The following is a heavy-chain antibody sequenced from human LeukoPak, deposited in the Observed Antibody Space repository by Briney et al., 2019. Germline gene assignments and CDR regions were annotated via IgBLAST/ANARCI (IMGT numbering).Heavy chain of an antibody. CDR2: ISYDGSNK. Sequence: GGSLRLSCAASGFTFSSYAMHWVRQAPGKGLEWVAVISYDGSNKYYADSVKGRFTISRDNSKNTLYLQMNSLRAEDTAVYYCARESITMVRGPNYFDYWGQGTLVTVSS. CDR3: ARESITMVRGPNYFDY. D-gene: IGHD3-10*01. CDR1: GFTFSSYA. V-gene: IGHV3-30*01. J-gene: IGHJ4*02.